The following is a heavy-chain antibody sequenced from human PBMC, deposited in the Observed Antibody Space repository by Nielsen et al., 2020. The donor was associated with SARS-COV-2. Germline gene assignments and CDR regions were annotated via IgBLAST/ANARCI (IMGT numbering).Heavy chain of an antibody. CDR1: GGSMSDYY. CDR2: IYYTGST. Sequence: ESLKISCTVSGGSMSDYYWSWIRQPPGKEPEWIGHIYYTGSTTYNSSLGGRITISVDTSKNQFPLRLSSVTAADTAVYYCARYNYDSGGYYYAYWGQGALVTVSS. CDR3: ARYNYDSGGYYYAY. V-gene: IGHV4-59*08. J-gene: IGHJ4*02. D-gene: IGHD3-22*01.